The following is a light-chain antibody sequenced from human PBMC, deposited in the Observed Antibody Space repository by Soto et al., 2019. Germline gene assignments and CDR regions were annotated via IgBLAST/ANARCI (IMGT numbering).Light chain of an antibody. V-gene: IGLV2-14*01. CDR3: ASYTSLTTLM. J-gene: IGLJ3*02. Sequence: QSVLTQPASVSGSPGQSITISCTGTSHDIGGYDFVSWYQQYPGRAPRLLISEVTRRPSGVSTRFSGSKSGNTASLTISGLQADDEALYYCASYTSLTTLMFGGGTKVTVL. CDR1: SHDIGGYDF. CDR2: EVT.